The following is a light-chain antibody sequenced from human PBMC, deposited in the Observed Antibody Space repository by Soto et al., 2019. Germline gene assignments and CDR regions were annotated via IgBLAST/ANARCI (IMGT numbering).Light chain of an antibody. CDR1: QSVSSN. CDR3: QQSHSIFST. CDR2: GAS. V-gene: IGKV3-15*01. Sequence: EIVMTQSPATLSVSPGERATLSCRASQSVSSNLAWYQQKPGQAPRLLIYGASTRATGIPARFSGSGSGTEFTLTISSLQPEDFATYYCQQSHSIFSTFGQGTKVEI. J-gene: IGKJ1*01.